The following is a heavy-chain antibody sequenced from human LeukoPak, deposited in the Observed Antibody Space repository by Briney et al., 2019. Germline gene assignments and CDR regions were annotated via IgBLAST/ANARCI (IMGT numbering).Heavy chain of an antibody. CDR2: INPNSGGT. Sequence: ASVKVSCKASGYTFTGYYMHWVRQAPGQGLEWMGWINPNSGGTNYAQKFQGRVTMTRDTSISTAYMELSRLSSDDTAVYYCASRMTTVIRRQSYYYYGMDVWGQGTTVTVSS. CDR1: GYTFTGYY. J-gene: IGHJ6*02. V-gene: IGHV1-2*02. CDR3: ASRMTTVIRRQSYYYYGMDV. D-gene: IGHD4-17*01.